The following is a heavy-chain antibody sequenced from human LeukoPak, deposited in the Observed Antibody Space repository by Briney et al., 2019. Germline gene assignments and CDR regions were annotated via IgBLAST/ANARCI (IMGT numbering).Heavy chain of an antibody. J-gene: IGHJ3*02. CDR1: GFTFNTYD. CDR2: IGTAGDT. V-gene: IGHV3-13*01. Sequence: GGSLRLSCAASGFTFNTYDMHWVRQPTGKGLEWVSAIGTAGDTYYPGSVRGRFTTSRENAKSSLYLQMNSLRAEDTAVYYCARGAVYAFDIWGQGAMVTVSS. CDR3: ARGAVYAFDI.